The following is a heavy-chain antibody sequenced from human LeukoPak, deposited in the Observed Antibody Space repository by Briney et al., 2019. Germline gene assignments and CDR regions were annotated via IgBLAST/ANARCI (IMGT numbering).Heavy chain of an antibody. D-gene: IGHD4-11*01. CDR2: IYYSGST. CDR3: ARQNSIGYYYYYMDV. CDR1: GGSISSSSYY. V-gene: IGHV4-39*01. J-gene: IGHJ6*03. Sequence: SEPLSLTCTVSGGSISSSSYYWGWLRQPPGKGLEWIGSIYYSGSTYYNPSLKSRVTISVDTSKNQFSLMLSSVTAADTAAYYCARQNSIGYYYYYMDVWGKGTTVTVSS.